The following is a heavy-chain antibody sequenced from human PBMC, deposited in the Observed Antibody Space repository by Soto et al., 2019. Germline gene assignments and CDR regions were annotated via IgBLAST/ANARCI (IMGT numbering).Heavy chain of an antibody. CDR1: GFTVSSNY. D-gene: IGHD6-13*01. J-gene: IGHJ4*02. CDR2: IYSGGST. CDR3: ARVRSSWYDY. V-gene: IGHV3-53*01. Sequence: GESLKISCAASGFTVSSNYMSWVRQAPGKGLGWVSVIYSGGSTYYADSVKGRFTISRDNSKNTLYLQMNSLRAEDTAVYYCARVRSSWYDYWGQGTLVTVSS.